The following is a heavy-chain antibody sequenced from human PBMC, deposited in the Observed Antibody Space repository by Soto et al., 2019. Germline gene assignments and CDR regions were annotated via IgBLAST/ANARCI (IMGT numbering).Heavy chain of an antibody. Sequence: SQTLSLTCAISGDSVSSNSAAWNWIRQSPSRGLEWLGRTYYRSKWYNDYAVSVKSRITINPDTSKNQFSLQLNSVTPEDTAVYYCARDRCSSTSCYKGTYYYGMDVWGQGTTVTVS. V-gene: IGHV6-1*01. CDR1: GDSVSSNSAA. D-gene: IGHD2-2*02. CDR3: ARDRCSSTSCYKGTYYYGMDV. J-gene: IGHJ6*02. CDR2: TYYRSKWYN.